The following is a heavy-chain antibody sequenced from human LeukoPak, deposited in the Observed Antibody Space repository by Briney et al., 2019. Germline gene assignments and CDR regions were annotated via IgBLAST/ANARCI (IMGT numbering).Heavy chain of an antibody. Sequence: GGSLRLSCAASGFTFSSYGMHWVRQAPGKGLEWVAFIRYDGSNKYYADSVKGRFTISRDNSKNTLYLQMNSLRAEDTAVYYCAKEELWFGEPQGYMDVWGKGTTITVSS. CDR3: AKEELWFGEPQGYMDV. D-gene: IGHD3-10*01. CDR1: GFTFSSYG. CDR2: IRYDGSNK. V-gene: IGHV3-30*02. J-gene: IGHJ6*03.